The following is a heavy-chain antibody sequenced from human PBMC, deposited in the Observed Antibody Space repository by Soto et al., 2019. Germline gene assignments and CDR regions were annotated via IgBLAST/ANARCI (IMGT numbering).Heavy chain of an antibody. V-gene: IGHV3-53*01. D-gene: IGHD3-10*01. Sequence: EVQLVESGGGLIQPGGSLRLSCAASGFGVSSNYMTWVRQAPGKGLEWVSFIYSGGSTYYAEPVKGRFTISRDNSKNTLYLQMNNLRAEDTAVYYCARVPGATWGQGTLVTVSS. CDR2: IYSGGST. CDR3: ARVPGAT. CDR1: GFGVSSNY. J-gene: IGHJ4*02.